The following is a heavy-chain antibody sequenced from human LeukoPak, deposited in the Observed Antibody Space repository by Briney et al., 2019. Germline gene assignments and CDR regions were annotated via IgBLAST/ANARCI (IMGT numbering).Heavy chain of an antibody. D-gene: IGHD3-10*01. CDR3: ARDRPATLYGSGSPPDY. J-gene: IGHJ4*02. CDR1: GGTSSSYA. Sequence: SVKVSCKASGGTSSSYAISWVRQAPGQGLEWMGGIIPIFGTANYAQKFQGRVTITADESTSTTYMELSSLRSEDTAVYYCARDRPATLYGSGSPPDYWGQGTLVTVSS. CDR2: IIPIFGTA. V-gene: IGHV1-69*13.